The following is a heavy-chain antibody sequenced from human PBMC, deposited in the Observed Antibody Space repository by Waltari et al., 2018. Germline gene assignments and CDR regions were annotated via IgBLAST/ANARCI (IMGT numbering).Heavy chain of an antibody. CDR2: IIPTVGRA. CDR1: GGDFNTLT. D-gene: IGHD6-6*01. J-gene: IGHJ6*02. Sequence: QVQLVQSGAEVKEPGSSVKVSCTASGGDFNTLTVNWIRKAPGQGLEWVGRIIPTVGRANYAQQLQGRLTIIADKSTSAVFMELSNLRFEDTAVYFCARVDSSSDYYYGLEVWGQGTTVSVSS. CDR3: ARVDSSSDYYYGLEV. V-gene: IGHV1-69*08.